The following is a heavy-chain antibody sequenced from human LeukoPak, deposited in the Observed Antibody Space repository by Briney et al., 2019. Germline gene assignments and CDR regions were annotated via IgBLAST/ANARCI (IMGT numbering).Heavy chain of an antibody. J-gene: IGHJ4*02. D-gene: IGHD2-15*01. CDR3: ARNVRGGSTYLDY. V-gene: IGHV4-4*07. CDR1: GGSFSNHF. Sequence: PSETLSLTCSVSGGSFSNHFWSWVRQPAGKGLEWIGRIYSSGSTNYNPSLKSRVSMSVDTSKNQFSLKLTSVTAADTAVYFCARNVRGGSTYLDYWGQGTLVTVSS. CDR2: IYSSGST.